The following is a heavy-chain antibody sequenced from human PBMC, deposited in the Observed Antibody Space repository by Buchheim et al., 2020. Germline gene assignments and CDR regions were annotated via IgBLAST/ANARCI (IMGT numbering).Heavy chain of an antibody. V-gene: IGHV5-10-1*03. CDR3: ARGASPWAFDY. Sequence: EVQLVQSGAEVKKPGESLRISCKGSGYSFATYWISWVRQMPGKGLEWMGRIDPSDSYTDYRPSFQGHVTLSVDKSIGTAYLQWSSLKASDTAIYYCARGASPWAFDYWGQGTL. CDR1: GYSFATYW. J-gene: IGHJ4*02. CDR2: IDPSDSYT. D-gene: IGHD1-26*01.